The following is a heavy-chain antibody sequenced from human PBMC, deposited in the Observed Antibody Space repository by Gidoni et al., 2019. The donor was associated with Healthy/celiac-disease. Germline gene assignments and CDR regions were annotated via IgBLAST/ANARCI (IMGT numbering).Heavy chain of an antibody. CDR1: VGPISSHY. CDR2: IYTSGST. CDR3: ARARRYCSSTSCYTPYFDY. D-gene: IGHD2-2*02. J-gene: IGHJ4*02. Sequence: QVQLQASGPGLVKPSETLSLTSSVPVGPISSHYWSWIRQPAGKGLEWIARIYTSGSTNYNPALKSRVTMSVDTSKNQFSLKLSSVTAADTAVYYCARARRYCSSTSCYTPYFDYWGQGTLVTVSS. V-gene: IGHV4-4*07.